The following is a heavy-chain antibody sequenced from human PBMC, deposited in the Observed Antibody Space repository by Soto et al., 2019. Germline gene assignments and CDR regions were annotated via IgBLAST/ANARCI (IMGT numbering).Heavy chain of an antibody. Sequence: PSETLSLTCTVSGGSISSSSYYWGWIRQPPGKGLEWIGSIYYSGSTYYNPSLKSRVTISVDTSKNQFSLKLSSVTAADTAVYYCARHGGKSLYCDWLDPALFDFWGQGSLVIVSS. V-gene: IGHV4-39*01. CDR2: IYYSGST. D-gene: IGHD3-9*01. CDR1: GGSISSSSYY. J-gene: IGHJ4*02. CDR3: ARHGGKSLYCDWLDPALFDF.